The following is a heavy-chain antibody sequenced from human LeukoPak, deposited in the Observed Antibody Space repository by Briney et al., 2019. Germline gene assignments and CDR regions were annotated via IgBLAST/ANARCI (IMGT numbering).Heavy chain of an antibody. CDR3: AKEGRNQNWFDP. CDR1: GFTFDDYA. Sequence: PGRSLRLSCAASGFTFDDYAMHWVRQAPGKGLEWVSGISWNSGSIGYADSVKGRFTISRDNAKNSLYLQMNSLRAEDMALYYCAKEGRNQNWFDPWAREPWSPSPQ. D-gene: IGHD1-14*01. V-gene: IGHV3-9*03. CDR2: ISWNSGSI. J-gene: IGHJ5*02.